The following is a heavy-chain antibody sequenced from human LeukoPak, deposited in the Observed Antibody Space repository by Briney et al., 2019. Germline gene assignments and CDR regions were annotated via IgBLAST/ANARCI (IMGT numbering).Heavy chain of an antibody. Sequence: PGGSLRLSCAASGFTFSSYWMHWVRQAPGKGLVWVSRINTDGSSTSYADSVKGRFTISRDNAKNTLYLQMNSLRAEDTAVYYCARDGGLERSEYYFDYWGQGTLVTVSS. CDR2: INTDGSST. V-gene: IGHV3-74*01. J-gene: IGHJ4*02. CDR1: GFTFSSYW. CDR3: ARDGGLERSEYYFDY. D-gene: IGHD1-1*01.